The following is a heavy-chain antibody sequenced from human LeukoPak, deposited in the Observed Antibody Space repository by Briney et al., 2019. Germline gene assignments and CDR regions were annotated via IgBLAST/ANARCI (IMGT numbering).Heavy chain of an antibody. CDR2: IYTSGST. D-gene: IGHD6-13*01. CDR1: GGSISSYY. Sequence: SETLSLTCTVSGGSISSYYWSWIRQPAGKGLEWIGRIYTSGSTNYNPSLKSRVTMSVDTSKNQFSLKLSSVTAADTAVYYCARDRTSYSSSWYDYYYYMDVWGKGTTVTISS. V-gene: IGHV4-4*07. J-gene: IGHJ6*03. CDR3: ARDRTSYSSSWYDYYYYMDV.